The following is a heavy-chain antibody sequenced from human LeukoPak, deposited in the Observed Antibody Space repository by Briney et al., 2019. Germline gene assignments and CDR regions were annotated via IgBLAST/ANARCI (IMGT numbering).Heavy chain of an antibody. D-gene: IGHD6-13*01. CDR1: GFTFSSYA. Sequence: GGSLRLSCSASGFTFSSYAMHWVRQAPGKGLEYVSAISNNGGSTYYADSVKGRFTISRDNSKNTVYLQMSSLRAEDTAVYYCVKGGGYSRSPLGYWGQGTLVTVSS. CDR2: ISNNGGST. J-gene: IGHJ4*02. V-gene: IGHV3-64D*06. CDR3: VKGGGYSRSPLGY.